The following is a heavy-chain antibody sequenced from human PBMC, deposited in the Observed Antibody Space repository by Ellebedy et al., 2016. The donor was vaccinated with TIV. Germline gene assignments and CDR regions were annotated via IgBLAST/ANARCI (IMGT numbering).Heavy chain of an antibody. CDR2: IKRTADGGTS. Sequence: GGSLRLSXAASGFTFKNAWMHWVRQAPGKGLEWVGRIKRTADGGTSDYAAPVKGRFTISRDDPKNTVYLQMNSLRAEDTAVYYCTTAVVSSAILPQQYHLYMDAWGKGTRVTVSS. D-gene: IGHD2-21*02. CDR1: GFTFKNAW. V-gene: IGHV3-15*01. J-gene: IGHJ6*03. CDR3: TTAVVSSAILPQQYHLYMDA.